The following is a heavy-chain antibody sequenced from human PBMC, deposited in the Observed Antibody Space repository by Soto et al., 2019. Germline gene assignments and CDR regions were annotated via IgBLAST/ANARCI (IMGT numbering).Heavy chain of an antibody. CDR1: GGSISSGDSY. V-gene: IGHV4-30-4*01. Sequence: TLSLTSTVSGGSISSGDSYWCWIRQAPGKGLEWIGYIYYSGSTYYNPSLKSRVTISVDTSKNQFSLKLSSVTAADTAVYYCARGRWFGPRGQGTLVTVS. J-gene: IGHJ5*02. CDR2: IYYSGST. CDR3: ARGRWFGP.